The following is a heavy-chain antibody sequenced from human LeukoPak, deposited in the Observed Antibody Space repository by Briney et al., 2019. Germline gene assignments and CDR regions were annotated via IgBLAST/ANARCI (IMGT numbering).Heavy chain of an antibody. CDR3: AVPVVGATSGSAAFDI. CDR1: GGSISSSSYY. CDR2: IYYSGST. V-gene: IGHV4-39*01. Sequence: PSETLSLTCTVSGGSISSSSYYWGWIRQPPGKGLEWIGSIYYSGSTYYNPSLKSRVTISVDTSKNQFSLKLSSVTAADTAVYYCAVPVVGATSGSAAFDIWGQGTMVTVSS. J-gene: IGHJ3*02. D-gene: IGHD1-26*01.